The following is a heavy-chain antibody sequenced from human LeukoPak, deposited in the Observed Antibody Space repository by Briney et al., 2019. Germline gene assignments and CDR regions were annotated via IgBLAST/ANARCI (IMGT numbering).Heavy chain of an antibody. CDR1: GGSINSGNYY. Sequence: SETLSLTCTVSGGSINSGNYYWSWIRQPAGKGLEWIGEINHSGSTNYNPSLKSRVTISVDTSKNQFSLKLSSVTAADTAVYYCARGAAGYCSSTSCYVGYFDYWGQGTLVTVSS. CDR2: INHSGST. CDR3: ARGAAGYCSSTSCYVGYFDY. J-gene: IGHJ4*02. V-gene: IGHV4-61*10. D-gene: IGHD2-2*03.